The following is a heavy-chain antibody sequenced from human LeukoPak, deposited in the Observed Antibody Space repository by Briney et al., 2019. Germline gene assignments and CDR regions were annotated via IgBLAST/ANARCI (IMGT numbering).Heavy chain of an antibody. J-gene: IGHJ4*02. Sequence: SETLSLTCDVYGVSFSTYYWSWIRQSPEKGLEWIGEVNHSGYTNLNPSLKSRVTISVDTSKNQFSLKLSSVTAADTAVYYCARQLYGSDYWGQGTLVTVSS. CDR1: GVSFSTYY. D-gene: IGHD4-17*01. CDR3: ARQLYGSDY. V-gene: IGHV4-34*01. CDR2: VNHSGYT.